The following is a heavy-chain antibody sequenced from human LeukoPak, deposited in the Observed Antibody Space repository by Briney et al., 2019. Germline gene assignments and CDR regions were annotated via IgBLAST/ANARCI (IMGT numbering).Heavy chain of an antibody. Sequence: GASVKVSCKASGGTFIIYTISWVRQAPGQGLGWMGRIIPILGIANYAQKFQGRVTITADKSTSTAYMELSSLRSEDTAVYYCAREREDSSDYWGQGTLVTVSS. CDR1: GGTFIIYT. CDR3: AREREDSSDY. D-gene: IGHD3-22*01. V-gene: IGHV1-69*04. J-gene: IGHJ4*02. CDR2: IIPILGIA.